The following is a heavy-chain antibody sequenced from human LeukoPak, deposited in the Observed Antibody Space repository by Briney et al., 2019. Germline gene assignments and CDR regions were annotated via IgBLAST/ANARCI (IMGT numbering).Heavy chain of an antibody. CDR3: QKTAYEILTGDQGDWLDP. D-gene: IGHD3-9*01. J-gene: IGHJ5*02. CDR1: GFTFNIYD. Sequence: GGSLRLSCVASGFTFNIYDMHWVRQAPGKGLEWLALISYDGTNKNYADSVKGRFTVSRDNSKNTLYLQMNSLRREDTAFFFKQKTAYEILTGDQGDWLDPWGQGTLVTVSS. CDR2: ISYDGTNK. V-gene: IGHV3-30-3*01.